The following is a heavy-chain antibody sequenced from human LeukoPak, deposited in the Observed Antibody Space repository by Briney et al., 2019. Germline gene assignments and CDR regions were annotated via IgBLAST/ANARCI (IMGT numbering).Heavy chain of an antibody. D-gene: IGHD3-3*01. CDR2: ISNDGRTK. J-gene: IGHJ4*02. Sequence: GGSLRLSCAASGFTFSRYAMHWVRQAPGMALEWVAFISNDGRTKYYADSVKGRFTLSRDNAKNTLYLQMSSLRAEDTALYYCARDFDFWSAIWGQGTLVTVSS. CDR1: GFTFSRYA. CDR3: ARDFDFWSAI. V-gene: IGHV3-30*04.